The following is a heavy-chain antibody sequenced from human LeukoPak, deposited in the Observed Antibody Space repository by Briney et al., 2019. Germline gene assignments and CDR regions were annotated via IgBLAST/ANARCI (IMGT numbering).Heavy chain of an antibody. CDR2: ISSSSSHM. Sequence: PGGSLRLSCAASGFTFKIYSMNWVRQAPGKGLEWVSSISSSSSHMYYADSVKGRFTISRDIAKNSLYLQMNTLRAEDTAVYYCARDDTSVHFFDYWGQGTLVTVSS. V-gene: IGHV3-21*01. CDR3: ARDDTSVHFFDY. D-gene: IGHD1-1*01. CDR1: GFTFKIYS. J-gene: IGHJ4*02.